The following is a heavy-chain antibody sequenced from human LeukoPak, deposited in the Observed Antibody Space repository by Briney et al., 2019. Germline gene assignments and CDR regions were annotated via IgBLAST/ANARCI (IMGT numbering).Heavy chain of an antibody. CDR2: INPGGGST. Sequence: ASVKVSCKASGYTFTSYYLHWVRQAPGQGLEWMGIINPGGGSTSYAQKFQGRVTMTRDTSTSTVYMELSSLRSEDTAVYYCARDRLGGDVVDYWGQGTLVTVSS. CDR1: GYTFTSYY. J-gene: IGHJ4*02. CDR3: ARDRLGGDVVDY. V-gene: IGHV1-46*01. D-gene: IGHD2-21*02.